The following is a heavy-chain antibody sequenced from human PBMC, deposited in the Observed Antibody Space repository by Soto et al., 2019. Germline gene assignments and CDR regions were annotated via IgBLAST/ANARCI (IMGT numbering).Heavy chain of an antibody. Sequence: GVSVKVSCKASGYTFTSYGISWVRQAPGQGLEWMGWISAYNGNTNYAQKLQGRVTMTTDTSTSTAYMELRSLRSDDTAVYYCARGGQNFDSSGYYRRWGQGTLVTVSS. CDR3: ARGGQNFDSSGYYRR. CDR2: ISAYNGNT. J-gene: IGHJ4*02. V-gene: IGHV1-18*01. D-gene: IGHD3-22*01. CDR1: GYTFTSYG.